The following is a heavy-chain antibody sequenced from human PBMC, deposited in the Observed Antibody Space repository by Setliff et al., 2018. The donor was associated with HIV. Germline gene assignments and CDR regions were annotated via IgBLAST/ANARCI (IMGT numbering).Heavy chain of an antibody. V-gene: IGHV4-38-2*02. J-gene: IGHJ5*02. CDR2: IYHSGTT. CDR3: AKDPRGDYSPEFRPLGPSWFDP. CDR1: GYSIGSGYY. Sequence: SETLSLTCAVSGYSIGSGYYWGWIRQPPGKGLEWVGSIYHSGTTYYNPSLKSRVTISVDTSKNQFSLKLSSVTAVDTAVYYCAKDPRGDYSPEFRPLGPSWFDPWGQGTLVTVSS. D-gene: IGHD3-22*01.